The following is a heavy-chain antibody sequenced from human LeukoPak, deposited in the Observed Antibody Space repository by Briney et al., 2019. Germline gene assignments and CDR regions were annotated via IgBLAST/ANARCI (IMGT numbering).Heavy chain of an antibody. CDR3: ARGRFLEED. V-gene: IGHV4-59*01. CDR2: IYYSGST. J-gene: IGHJ4*02. Sequence: KPSETLSLTCTVSGGFISSYYWSWIRQPPGKGLEWIGYIYYSGSTNYNPSLKSRVTISVDTSKNQFSLKLSSVTAADTAVYYCARGRFLEEDWGQGTLVTVSS. D-gene: IGHD3-3*01. CDR1: GGFISSYY.